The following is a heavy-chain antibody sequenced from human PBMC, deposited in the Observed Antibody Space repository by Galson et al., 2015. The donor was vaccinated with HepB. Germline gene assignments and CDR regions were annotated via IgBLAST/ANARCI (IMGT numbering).Heavy chain of an antibody. CDR2: IYHSGST. D-gene: IGHD3-3*01. CDR3: ARAPRGIFGVVLPHRRNYFDY. CDR1: GGSISSSNW. V-gene: IGHV4-4*02. J-gene: IGHJ4*02. Sequence: ETLSLTCAVSGGSISSSNWWSWVRQPPGKGLEWIGEIYHSGSTNYNPSLKSRVTISVDKSKNQFSLKLSSVTAADTAVYYCARAPRGIFGVVLPHRRNYFDYWGQGTLVTVSS.